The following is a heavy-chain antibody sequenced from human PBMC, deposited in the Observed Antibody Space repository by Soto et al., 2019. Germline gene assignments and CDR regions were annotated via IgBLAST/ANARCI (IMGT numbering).Heavy chain of an antibody. CDR3: ARRDIVVVPAALHDYFDY. V-gene: IGHV4-39*01. CDR2: IYYSGST. J-gene: IGHJ4*02. D-gene: IGHD2-2*02. CDR1: GGSISSSRYY. Sequence: PSETLSLTCTVSGGSISSSRYYWGWIRQPPGKGLEWIGSIYYSGSTYYNPSLKSRVTISVDTSKNQFSLKLSSVTAADTAVYYCARRDIVVVPAALHDYFDYWGQGTLVTVSS.